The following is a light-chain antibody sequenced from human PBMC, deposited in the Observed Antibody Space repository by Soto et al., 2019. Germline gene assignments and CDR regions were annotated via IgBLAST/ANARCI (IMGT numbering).Light chain of an antibody. CDR3: QQYSEFQYT. CDR2: KAT. Sequence: DIQMTQSPSSLSASVGDRVTITCRASQTISSRLAWYQQKPGQAPKLLIYKATNLQTGVASRVSGSGSGTEFSLSISRLQPDDFAGYYCQQYSEFQYTFGQGTRLDI. CDR1: QTISSR. J-gene: IGKJ2*01. V-gene: IGKV1-5*03.